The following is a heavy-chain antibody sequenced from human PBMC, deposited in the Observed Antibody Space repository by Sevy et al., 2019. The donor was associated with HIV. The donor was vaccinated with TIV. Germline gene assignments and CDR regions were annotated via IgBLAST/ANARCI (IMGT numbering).Heavy chain of an antibody. V-gene: IGHV4-59*01. Sequence: TLSLTCTVSGGSISSYYWSWIRQPPGKGLEWIGYIYYSGSTNYNPSLKSRVTISVDTSKNQFSLKLSSVTAADTAVYYCAGEIAARPWSRWFDPWGQGTLVTVSS. CDR2: IYYSGST. CDR1: GGSISSYY. CDR3: AGEIAARPWSRWFDP. J-gene: IGHJ5*02. D-gene: IGHD6-6*01.